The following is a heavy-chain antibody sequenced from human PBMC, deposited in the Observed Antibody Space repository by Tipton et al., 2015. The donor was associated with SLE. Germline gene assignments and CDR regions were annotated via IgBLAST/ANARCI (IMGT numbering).Heavy chain of an antibody. V-gene: IGHV4-39*07. D-gene: IGHD3-9*01. CDR3: ARELAFEWLSRHNWFDP. CDR2: INHSGTT. Sequence: QGLGKPSETLSLTCTVSGASISSSDYYWSWIRQPPGKGLEWFGEINHSGTTNYNPSLKSRVTISVDTSKSQFSLKLSSVTAADTAVYYCARELAFEWLSRHNWFDPWGQGTLVTVSS. CDR1: GASISSSDYY. J-gene: IGHJ5*02.